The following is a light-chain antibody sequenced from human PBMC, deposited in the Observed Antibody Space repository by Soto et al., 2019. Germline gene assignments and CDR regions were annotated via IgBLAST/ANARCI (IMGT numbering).Light chain of an antibody. V-gene: IGKV3-20*01. CDR1: LYISSSY. CDR3: QQYDTSPLT. CDR2: GAS. J-gene: IGKJ1*01. Sequence: IVLTQSPGALSLSPGERATLSCRASLYISSSYLAWYQQKPGQAPRLLISGASRRAAGIPDRFSGSGSGTDLTLTISRLEPEDFAVYYCQQYDTSPLTFGQGTRVEIK.